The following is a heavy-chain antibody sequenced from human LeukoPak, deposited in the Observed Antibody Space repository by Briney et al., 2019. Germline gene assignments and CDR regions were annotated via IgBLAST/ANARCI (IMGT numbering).Heavy chain of an antibody. CDR2: IKQDGSEK. CDR3: TREDNWYFDL. J-gene: IGHJ2*01. V-gene: IGHV3-7*05. Sequence: GGSLRLSCAASGFTFSGYWMSWVRQAPGKGLEWVANIKQDGSEKYYVDSVKGRFTISRDNAKSSLYLQLNSLTAEDTAVYYCTREDNWYFDLWGRGTLVTVSS. CDR1: GFTFSGYW.